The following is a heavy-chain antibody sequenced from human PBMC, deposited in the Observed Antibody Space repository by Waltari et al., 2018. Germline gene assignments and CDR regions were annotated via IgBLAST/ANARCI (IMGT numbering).Heavy chain of an antibody. V-gene: IGHV1-69*08. D-gene: IGHD6-13*01. CDR1: GGTFSSYA. Sequence: QVQLVQSGAEVKKPGSSVKVSCKASGGTFSSYAISWVRQAPGQGLEWMGRIIPSFGTANYAQKFQGRVTITADKSTSTAYMELSSLRSEDTAVYYCARGEQQLAREYFQHWGQGTLVTVSS. J-gene: IGHJ1*01. CDR3: ARGEQQLAREYFQH. CDR2: IIPSFGTA.